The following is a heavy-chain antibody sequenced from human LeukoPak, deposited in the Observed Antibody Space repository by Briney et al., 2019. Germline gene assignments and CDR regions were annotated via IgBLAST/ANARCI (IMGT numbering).Heavy chain of an antibody. Sequence: GGSLRLSCAASGFTFADYAMHWVRQAPGKGLEWVSGISGNSDSIGYADSVKGRYTISRDNAKNSLYLQMNSLRAEDTALYYCAKDLAAAGTGRYFQHWGQGTLVTVSS. CDR3: AKDLAAAGTGRYFQH. V-gene: IGHV3-9*01. J-gene: IGHJ1*01. CDR1: GFTFADYA. D-gene: IGHD6-13*01. CDR2: ISGNSDSI.